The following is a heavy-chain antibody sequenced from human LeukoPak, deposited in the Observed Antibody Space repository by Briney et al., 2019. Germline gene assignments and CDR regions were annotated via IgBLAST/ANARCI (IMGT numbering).Heavy chain of an antibody. CDR1: GFTFSSYS. CDR3: ARHFLSPDYYYP. Sequence: GGSLRLSCAASGFTFSSYSMNWVRQAPGKGLEWVSSISSSSSYIYYADSVKGRFTISRDNAKNSLYLQMNSLRAEDTAVYYCARHFLSPDYYYPWGQGTQVTVSS. D-gene: IGHD2-21*02. J-gene: IGHJ5*02. CDR2: ISSSSSYI. V-gene: IGHV3-21*01.